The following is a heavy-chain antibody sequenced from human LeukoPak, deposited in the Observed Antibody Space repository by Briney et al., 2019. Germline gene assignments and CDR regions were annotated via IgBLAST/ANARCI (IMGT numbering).Heavy chain of an antibody. J-gene: IGHJ3*02. CDR3: ARSDGYGLVGI. Sequence: PSETLSLTCSVSGVSVCSGSNYWGWIRQPPGTTLEWIGSIYSSGSTYYNPSLKSRVLILIDTAKNHFSLNLSSVTAADTAVYYCARSDGYGLVGIWGQGTMVTVSS. V-gene: IGHV4-39*07. CDR2: IYSSGST. D-gene: IGHD3-10*01. CDR1: GVSVCSGSNY.